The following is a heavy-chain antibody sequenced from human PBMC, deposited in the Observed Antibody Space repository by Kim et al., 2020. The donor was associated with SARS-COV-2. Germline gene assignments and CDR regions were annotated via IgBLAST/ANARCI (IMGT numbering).Heavy chain of an antibody. J-gene: IGHJ5*02. D-gene: IGHD6-6*01. CDR3: TKTPGYSSSGIFDP. CDR2: IYYSGFT. Sequence: SETLSLTCTVSGGSISSGEYYWTWIRQPPGKGLEWIGYIYYSGFTHYNASLKSRLTISMDTSKNQFSLRLSSVTAAYTAVYYCTKTPGYSSSGIFDPWG. CDR1: GGSISSGEYY. V-gene: IGHV4-31*03.